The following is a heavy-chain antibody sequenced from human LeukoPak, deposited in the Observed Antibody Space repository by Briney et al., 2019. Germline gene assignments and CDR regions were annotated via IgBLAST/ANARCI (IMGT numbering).Heavy chain of an antibody. CDR3: ARGVIVVGSFDY. V-gene: IGHV4-34*01. D-gene: IGHD3-22*01. Sequence: SETLSLTCAVYGGSFSGYYWSWTRQPPGKGLEWIGEINHSGSTNYNPSLKSRVTISVDTSKNQFSLKLSSVTAADTAVYYCARGVIVVGSFDYWGQGTLVTVSS. J-gene: IGHJ4*02. CDR2: INHSGST. CDR1: GGSFSGYY.